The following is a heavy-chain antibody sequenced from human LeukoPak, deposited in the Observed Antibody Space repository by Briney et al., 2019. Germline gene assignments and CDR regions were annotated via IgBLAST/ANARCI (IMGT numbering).Heavy chain of an antibody. J-gene: IGHJ4*02. Sequence: GGSLRLSCTTSGFTFSSSAMHWVRQAPGKGLEWVSGISWNSGSIGYADSVKGRFTISRDNAKNSLYLQMNSLRAEDTALYYCAKDIVSSGWYYFDYWCQGPLVTVSS. CDR1: GFTFSSSA. CDR2: ISWNSGSI. CDR3: AKDIVSSGWYYFDY. D-gene: IGHD6-19*01. V-gene: IGHV3-9*01.